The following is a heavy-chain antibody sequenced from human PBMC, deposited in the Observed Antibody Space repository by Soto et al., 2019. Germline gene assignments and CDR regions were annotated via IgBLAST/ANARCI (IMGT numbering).Heavy chain of an antibody. J-gene: IGHJ4*02. CDR3: ARAPRYCSGGSCYALDY. Sequence: QVQLVESGGGLVKPGGSLRLSCAASGFTFSDYYMSWIRQAPGKGLEWVSYISSSDSTIYYADSVKGRFTISRDNAKNHLSLQMNSRRAEDSALYYCARAPRYCSGGSCYALDYWGQGTLVTVSS. D-gene: IGHD2-15*01. CDR1: GFTFSDYY. V-gene: IGHV3-11*01. CDR2: ISSSDSTI.